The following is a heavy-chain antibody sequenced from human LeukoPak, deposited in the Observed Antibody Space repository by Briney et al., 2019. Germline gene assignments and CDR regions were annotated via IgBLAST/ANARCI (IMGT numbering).Heavy chain of an antibody. CDR1: GGSISSGGYY. CDR2: IYYSGST. D-gene: IGHD5-12*01. V-gene: IGHV4-31*03. CDR3: ARTYSGYDFDY. J-gene: IGHJ4*02. Sequence: SETLSLTCTVSGGSISSGGYYWSWIRQHPGKGLEWIGYIYYSGSTYYNPSLKSRVTISVNTSKNQLSLKLSSVTAADTAVYYCARTYSGYDFDYWGQGTLVTVSS.